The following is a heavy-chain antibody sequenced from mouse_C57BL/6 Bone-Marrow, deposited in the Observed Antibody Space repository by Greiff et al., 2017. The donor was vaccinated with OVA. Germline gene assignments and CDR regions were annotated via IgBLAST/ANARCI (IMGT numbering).Heavy chain of an antibody. CDR1: GFTFSSYG. D-gene: IGHD1-1*01. V-gene: IGHV5-6*01. Sequence: EVHLVESGGDLVKPGGSLKLSCAASGFTFSSYGMSWVRQTPDTRLAWVATISSGGSYTYYPDSVKGRFTISRDNAKNTLYLQMSSLKSEDTAMYYCARPFYYYGSSSYWYFDVWGTGTTVTVSS. J-gene: IGHJ1*03. CDR2: ISSGGSYT. CDR3: ARPFYYYGSSSYWYFDV.